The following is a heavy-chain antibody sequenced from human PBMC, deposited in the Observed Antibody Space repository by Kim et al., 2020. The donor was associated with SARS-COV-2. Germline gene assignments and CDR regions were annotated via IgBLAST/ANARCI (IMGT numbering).Heavy chain of an antibody. CDR1: GGSVSSGSYY. J-gene: IGHJ5*02. CDR2: IYYSGST. D-gene: IGHD1-7*01. CDR3: ARARITGTNGWFDP. V-gene: IGHV4-61*01. Sequence: SETLSLTCTVSGGSVSSGSYYWSWIRQPPGKGLEWIGYIYYSGSTNYNPSLKSRVTISVDTSKNQFSLKLSSVTAADTAVYYCARARITGTNGWFDPWGQGTLVTVSS.